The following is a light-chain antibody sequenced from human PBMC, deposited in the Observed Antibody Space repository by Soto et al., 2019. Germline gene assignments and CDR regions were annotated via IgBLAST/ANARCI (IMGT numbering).Light chain of an antibody. CDR1: QDIRNY. V-gene: IGKV1-33*01. Sequence: DIQMTQSPSSVSASVGDRVTITCQASQDIRNYLNWYQQKPGKAPKLMIYDTSNLETGVPSRFSGSGSVTDFAFTISSLQPEDIATYYCQQYDHLPFTFGPGTKVDIK. CDR3: QQYDHLPFT. J-gene: IGKJ3*01. CDR2: DTS.